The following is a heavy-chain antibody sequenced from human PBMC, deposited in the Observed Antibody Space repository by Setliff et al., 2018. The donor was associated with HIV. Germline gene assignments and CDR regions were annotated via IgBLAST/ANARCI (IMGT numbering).Heavy chain of an antibody. CDR1: GFIFSTYG. D-gene: IGHD3-10*01. Sequence: GGSLRLSCAASGFIFSTYGMHWVRQAPGKGLEWVAFIRYDGSNKYYADSVKGRFTISRDNSKNTLYLQMNSLRAEDTAVYYCAREVYGSGPARGTSGPGEFDHWGQGTMVTVSS. CDR3: AREVYGSGPARGTSGPGEFDH. V-gene: IGHV3-30*02. J-gene: IGHJ4*02. CDR2: IRYDGSNK.